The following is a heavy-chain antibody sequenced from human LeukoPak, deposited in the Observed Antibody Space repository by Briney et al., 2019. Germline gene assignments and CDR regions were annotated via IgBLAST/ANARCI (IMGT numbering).Heavy chain of an antibody. D-gene: IGHD3-10*01. CDR3: ARDPGYGSGRGVVAFDI. CDR1: GFTFSSYA. J-gene: IGHJ3*02. CDR2: ISYDGSNK. V-gene: IGHV3-30-3*01. Sequence: GGSLRLSCAASGFTFSSYAMHWVRQAPGKGLEWVAVISYDGSNKYYADSVKGRFTISRDNSKNTLYLQMNSLRAEDTAVYYCARDPGYGSGRGVVAFDIWGQGAMVTVSS.